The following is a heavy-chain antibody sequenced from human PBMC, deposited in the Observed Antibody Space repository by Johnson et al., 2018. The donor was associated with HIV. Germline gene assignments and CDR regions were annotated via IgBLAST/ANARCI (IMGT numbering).Heavy chain of an antibody. CDR2: IKQDGSEK. CDR1: GFTFSSYW. D-gene: IGHD6-19*01. V-gene: IGHV3-7*01. CDR3: ARGGSTAGFDI. Sequence: VQLVESGGGLVQPGGSLRLSCAASGFTFSSYWMSWVRQAPGKGLEWVANIKQDGSEKYYVDSVKGRFTISRDNAKNSVYLQMNSLRVADTAIYYCARGGSTAGFDIWGQVTMVTVSS. J-gene: IGHJ3*02.